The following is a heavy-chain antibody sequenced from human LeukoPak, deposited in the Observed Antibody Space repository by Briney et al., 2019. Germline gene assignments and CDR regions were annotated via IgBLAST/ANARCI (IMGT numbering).Heavy chain of an antibody. Sequence: GGSLRLSCAASGFTFSSYSMDWVRQAPGKGLAWISYISSSSSTIYYADSVKGRFTISRDNAKNSLYLQMNSLRDEDTAVYYCARAYRGYSYGLKGISYFDYWGQGTLVTVSS. CDR1: GFTFSSYS. D-gene: IGHD5-18*01. CDR3: ARAYRGYSYGLKGISYFDY. J-gene: IGHJ4*02. V-gene: IGHV3-48*02. CDR2: ISSSSSTI.